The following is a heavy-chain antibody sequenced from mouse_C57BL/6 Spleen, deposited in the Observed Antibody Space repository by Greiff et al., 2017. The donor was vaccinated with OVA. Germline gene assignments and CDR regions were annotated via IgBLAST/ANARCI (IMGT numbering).Heavy chain of an antibody. Sequence: QVQLQQSGPELVKPGASVKISCKASGYAFSSSWMNWVKQRPGKGLEWIGRIYPGDGDTNYNGKFKGKATLTADTSSSTAYMQLSSLTSEDSAVYFCARENDGYYFDYWGQGTTLTVSS. CDR1: GYAFSSSW. CDR2: IYPGDGDT. V-gene: IGHV1-82*01. CDR3: ARENDGYYFDY. J-gene: IGHJ2*01. D-gene: IGHD2-3*01.